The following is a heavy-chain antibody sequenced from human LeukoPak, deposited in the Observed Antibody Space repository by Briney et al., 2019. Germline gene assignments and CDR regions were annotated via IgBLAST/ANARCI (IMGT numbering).Heavy chain of an antibody. CDR1: GFTFSNAL. D-gene: IGHD5-12*01. V-gene: IGHV3-15*01. Sequence: GGSLRLSCAVSGFTFSNALMSWVGQAPGKGVEWGGRMKSKTDGGTTDYAAPVKGRFTISRDDSKNTLYLQMNSLKTEDTAVYYCTTDHGDIVATIQPSDYWGQGTLVTVSS. J-gene: IGHJ4*02. CDR2: MKSKTDGGTT. CDR3: TTDHGDIVATIQPSDY.